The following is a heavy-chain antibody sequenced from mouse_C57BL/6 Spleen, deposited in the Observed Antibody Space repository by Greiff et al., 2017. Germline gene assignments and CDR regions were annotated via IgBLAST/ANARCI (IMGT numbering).Heavy chain of an antibody. CDR3: ARCRDGRDD. CDR1: GFTFTDYY. D-gene: IGHD1-2*01. Sequence: DVMLVESGGGLVQPGGSLSLSCAASGFTFTDYYMSWVRQPPGKALEWLGFIRNKANGYTTEYSASVKGRFTLSRDNSQSILYLQMNALRAEDSATYFCARCRDGRDDWGQGTSVTVSS. J-gene: IGHJ4*01. CDR2: IRNKANGYTT. V-gene: IGHV7-3*01.